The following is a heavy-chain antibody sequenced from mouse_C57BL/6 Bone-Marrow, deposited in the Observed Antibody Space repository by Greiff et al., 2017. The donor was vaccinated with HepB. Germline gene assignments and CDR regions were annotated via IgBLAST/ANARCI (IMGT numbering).Heavy chain of an antibody. CDR1: GFSFNTYA. Sequence: EVKLMESGGGLVQPKGSLKLSCAASGFSFNTYAMNWVRQAPGKGLEWVARIRSKSNNYATYYADSVKDRFTISRDDSESMLYLQMNNLKTEDTAMYYCVRHKGGDYGSSTEWFAYWGQGTLVTVSA. CDR3: VRHKGGDYGSSTEWFAY. D-gene: IGHD1-1*01. V-gene: IGHV10-1*01. CDR2: IRSKSNNYAT. J-gene: IGHJ3*01.